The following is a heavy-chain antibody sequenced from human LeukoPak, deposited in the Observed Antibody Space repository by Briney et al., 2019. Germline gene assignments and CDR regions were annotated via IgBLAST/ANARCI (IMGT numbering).Heavy chain of an antibody. CDR3: ASSGPIAVAGIPAVYYYYMDV. Sequence: PSETLSLTCAVYGEPFTDYYWSWIRQPPGKGLEWIGYIYYSGSTNYNPSLKSRVTISVDTSKNQFSLKLSSVTAADTAVYYCASSGPIAVAGIPAVYYYYMDVWGKGTTVTVSS. CDR1: GEPFTDYY. V-gene: IGHV4-59*01. CDR2: IYYSGST. D-gene: IGHD6-19*01. J-gene: IGHJ6*03.